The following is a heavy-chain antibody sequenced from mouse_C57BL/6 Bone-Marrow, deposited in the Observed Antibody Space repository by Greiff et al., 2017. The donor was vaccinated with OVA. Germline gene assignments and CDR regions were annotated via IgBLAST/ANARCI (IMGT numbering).Heavy chain of an antibody. V-gene: IGHV5-12*01. CDR3: ARRGGYYDYFDY. D-gene: IGHD2-3*01. CDR2: ISNGGGST. CDR1: GFTFSDYY. J-gene: IGHJ2*01. Sequence: EVHLVESGGGLVQPGGSLKLSCAASGFTFSDYYMYWVRQTPEKRLEWVAYISNGGGSTYYPDTVKGRFTISRDNAKNTLYLQMSRLKSEDTAMYYCARRGGYYDYFDYWGQGTTLTVSS.